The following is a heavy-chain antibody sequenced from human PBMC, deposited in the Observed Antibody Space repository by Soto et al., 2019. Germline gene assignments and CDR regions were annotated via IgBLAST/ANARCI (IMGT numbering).Heavy chain of an antibody. Sequence: QVRLVESGGGVVQPGRSLRLSCTXSGFXFXSXAMYWFRQPPGKGLEWVAVISHDGINKHYADSVKGRVTVSRDNSNHSLDLQLNSLRGEDTAMYYCARDMYSSDYFVKWFEPWGQGTLVTVSS. J-gene: IGHJ5*02. V-gene: IGHV3-30-3*01. CDR3: ARDMYSSDYFVKWFEP. CDR1: GFXFXSXA. CDR2: ISHDGINK. D-gene: IGHD6-19*01.